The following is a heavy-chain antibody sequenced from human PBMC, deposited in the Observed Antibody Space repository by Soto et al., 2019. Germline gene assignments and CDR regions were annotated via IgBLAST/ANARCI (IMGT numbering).Heavy chain of an antibody. J-gene: IGHJ4*02. CDR1: GGSISSSNW. D-gene: IGHD3-22*01. CDR2: IYHGGST. CDR3: ARSRGYYDSSGYSYY. V-gene: IGHV4-4*02. Sequence: QVQLQESGPGLVKPSGTLSLTCAVSGGSISSSNWWSWVRQPPGKGLEWIGEIYHGGSTNYNPSLKSRVTISVDKSKNQFSLKLSSVTAADTAVYYRARSRGYYDSSGYSYYWGQGTLVTVSS.